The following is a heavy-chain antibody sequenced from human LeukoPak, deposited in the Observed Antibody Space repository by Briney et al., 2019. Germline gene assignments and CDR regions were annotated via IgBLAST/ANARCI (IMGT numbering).Heavy chain of an antibody. D-gene: IGHD3-10*01. CDR1: GGSISSSSYY. CDR2: IYFSGRT. Sequence: ASETLSLTCNVSGGSISSSSYYWGWIRQPPGKGLEWIGSIYFSGRTYYNMSLKSRVTISIDTSKNQFSLKVNSVTAADTAVYYCARDNPYGSGTDYWGQGTLVTVSS. J-gene: IGHJ4*02. CDR3: ARDNPYGSGTDY. V-gene: IGHV4-39*07.